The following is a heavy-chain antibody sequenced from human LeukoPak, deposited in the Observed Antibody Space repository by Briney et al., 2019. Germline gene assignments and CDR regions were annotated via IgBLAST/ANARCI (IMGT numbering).Heavy chain of an antibody. D-gene: IGHD6-13*01. J-gene: IGHJ1*01. Sequence: PGRSLRLSCAASGFTFSSYGMHWVRQAPGKGLEWVAVISYDGSNKYYADSVKGRFTISRDNSKNTLYLQMNSLRAEDTAVYYCPKRIAAAGEYFQHWGQGTLVTVSS. CDR1: GFTFSSYG. CDR2: ISYDGSNK. V-gene: IGHV3-30*18. CDR3: PKRIAAAGEYFQH.